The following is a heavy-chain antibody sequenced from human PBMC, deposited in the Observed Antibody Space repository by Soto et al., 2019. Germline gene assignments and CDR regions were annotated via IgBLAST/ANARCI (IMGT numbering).Heavy chain of an antibody. CDR3: ARGLTAMVKDRALNSYYYYGMDV. J-gene: IGHJ6*02. CDR1: GGSFSCYD. Sequence: SETLSLTCAVYGGSFSCYDLSWIRQPPGKGLEWIGEINHSGSTNYNPSLKSRVTISVDTSKNQFSLKLSSVTAADTAVYYCARGLTAMVKDRALNSYYYYGMDVWGQGTTVTVSS. V-gene: IGHV4-34*01. D-gene: IGHD5-18*01. CDR2: INHSGST.